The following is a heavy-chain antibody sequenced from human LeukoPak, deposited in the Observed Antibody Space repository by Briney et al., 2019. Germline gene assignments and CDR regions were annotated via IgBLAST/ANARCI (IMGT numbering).Heavy chain of an antibody. V-gene: IGHV3-7*05. CDR1: GFTFSNYW. CDR3: ARARIDY. CDR2: IKEDGSEK. J-gene: IGHJ4*02. Sequence: GGSLRLSCAASGFTFSNYWMTWVRQAPGKRLEWVANIKEDGSEKYYVDSVKGRFTISRDNAKNSLYLQMNTLRAEDTAVYYCARARIDYWGQGTLITVSS. D-gene: IGHD1-14*01.